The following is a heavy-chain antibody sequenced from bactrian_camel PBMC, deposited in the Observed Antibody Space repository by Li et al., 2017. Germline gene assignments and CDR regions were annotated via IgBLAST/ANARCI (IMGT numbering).Heavy chain of an antibody. J-gene: IGHJ4*01. CDR3: ATRALYFSTYRWNNDHDYNY. Sequence: VQLVESGGGSVQAGATLKLSCATSGFDISRYAMAWFRQAPGQQREGVAFIASDAQIAYGDSVQGRFTISKDDAKNTLDLQMANLKPEDTGIYYCATRALYFSTYRWNNDHDYNYWGQGTQVTVS. D-gene: IGHD1*01. CDR1: GFDISRYA. CDR2: IASDAQI. V-gene: IGHV3S53*01.